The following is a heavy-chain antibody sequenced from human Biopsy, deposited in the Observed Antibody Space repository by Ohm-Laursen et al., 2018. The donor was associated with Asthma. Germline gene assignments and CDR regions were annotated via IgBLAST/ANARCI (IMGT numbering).Heavy chain of an antibody. Sequence: SSVKVSCKSLGGTFNTYVIGWVRQAPGQGLEWMGGINSVFGTTTSPQKFQDRATITADDSTSTVYMELSSLRSEDTAVYYCARKAGSCISRTCYSLDFWGQGTLVTVSS. V-gene: IGHV1-69*01. J-gene: IGHJ4*02. CDR2: INSVFGTT. D-gene: IGHD2-2*01. CDR3: ARKAGSCISRTCYSLDF. CDR1: GGTFNTYV.